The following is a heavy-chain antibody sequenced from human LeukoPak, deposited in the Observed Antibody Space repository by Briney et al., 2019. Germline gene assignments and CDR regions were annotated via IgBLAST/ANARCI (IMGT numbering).Heavy chain of an antibody. Sequence: GGSLRLSCARSGFTFSNACMNWVRQAPGEGLEWVGRIKSKVDGGTTDYAAPVKGRFTISRDDPKNTVYLQMNSLKTEDTAVYYCSTGGYYEDYWGQGTLVTVSS. CDR1: GFTFSNAC. V-gene: IGHV3-15*01. CDR2: IKSKVDGGTT. D-gene: IGHD3-22*01. J-gene: IGHJ4*02. CDR3: STGGYYEDY.